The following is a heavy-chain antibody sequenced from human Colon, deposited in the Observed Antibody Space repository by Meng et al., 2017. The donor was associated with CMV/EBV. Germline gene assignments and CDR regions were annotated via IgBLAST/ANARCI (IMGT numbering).Heavy chain of an antibody. CDR3: ARHFDLGGMDA. D-gene: IGHD3-16*01. Sequence: SETLSLTCNVSGGSISPYYWSWIRQPPGKGLEWIGYLYYTGNTNSNPSLKSRITMFVDTSKKLLSLSLSSVTAADTAVYYCARHFDLGGMDAWGQGTTVTVSS. CDR2: LYYTGNT. CDR1: GGSISPYY. V-gene: IGHV4-59*01. J-gene: IGHJ6*02.